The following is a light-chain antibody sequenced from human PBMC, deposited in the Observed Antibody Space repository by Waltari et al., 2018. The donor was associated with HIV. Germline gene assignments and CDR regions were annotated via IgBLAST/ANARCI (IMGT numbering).Light chain of an antibody. Sequence: QSALTQPASVSGSPGQSITISCTGTSSDVGSYNLVSWYQQHPGKAPELMIYEGTKRPSGVSNPFSGSKSGNTASLTISGLQAEDEADYYCCSYAGSSTFGVVFGGGTKLTVL. CDR1: SSDVGSYNL. CDR2: EGT. CDR3: CSYAGSSTFGVV. V-gene: IGLV2-23*03. J-gene: IGLJ2*01.